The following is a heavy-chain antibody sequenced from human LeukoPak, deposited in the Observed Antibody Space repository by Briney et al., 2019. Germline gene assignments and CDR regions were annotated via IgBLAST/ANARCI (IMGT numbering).Heavy chain of an antibody. D-gene: IGHD3-9*01. CDR3: ARDGRYFDWLSSDY. CDR2: IKQDGSEK. Sequence: GGSLRLSCAASGFTFSSYWMSWVRQAPGKGLEWVATIKQDGSEKYYVDSVKGRFTISRDNAKNSLYLQMNSLRAEDTAVYYCARDGRYFDWLSSDYWGQGTLVTVSS. CDR1: GFTFSSYW. V-gene: IGHV3-7*01. J-gene: IGHJ4*02.